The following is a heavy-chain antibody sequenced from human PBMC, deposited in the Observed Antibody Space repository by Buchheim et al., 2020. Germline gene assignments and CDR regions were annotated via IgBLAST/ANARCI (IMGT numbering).Heavy chain of an antibody. CDR1: GGSISSGGYS. Sequence: QVQLQESGPGLVKPSQTLSLTCAVSGGSISSGGYSWSWIRQPPGKGLEWIGYIYYSGSTYYNPSLKSRVTISVDTSKNQFSLKLSAVTAAGTAVYYCARVEYGSGDPYNWFDPWGQGTL. CDR2: IYYSGST. CDR3: ARVEYGSGDPYNWFDP. D-gene: IGHD3-10*01. J-gene: IGHJ5*02. V-gene: IGHV4-30-4*07.